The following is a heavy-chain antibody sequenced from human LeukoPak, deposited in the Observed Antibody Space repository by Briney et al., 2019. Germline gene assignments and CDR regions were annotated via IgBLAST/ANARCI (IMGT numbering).Heavy chain of an antibody. D-gene: IGHD6-6*01. CDR2: IYYSGST. J-gene: IGHJ6*02. CDR1: GGSVSSGSYY. Sequence: SETLSLTCTVSGGSVSSGSYYWSWIRQPPGKGLEWIGYIYYSGSTNYNPSLKSRVTISVDTSKNQFSLKLSSVTAADTAVYYCARDQDSSSSATGHYYYYGMDVWGQGTTVTVPS. V-gene: IGHV4-61*01. CDR3: ARDQDSSSSATGHYYYYGMDV.